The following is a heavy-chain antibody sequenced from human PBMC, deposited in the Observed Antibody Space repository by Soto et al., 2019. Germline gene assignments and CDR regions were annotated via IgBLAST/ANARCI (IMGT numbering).Heavy chain of an antibody. CDR3: ARARLDPPAVGY. CDR1: GFSFRSYA. V-gene: IGHV3-30-3*01. CDR2: MSYDGSDK. D-gene: IGHD2-2*01. Sequence: QVQLVESGGGVVQPGRSLRLSCAASGFSFRSYAMHWVRQAPGKGLESVGVMSYDGSDKDYADSVKGRFTISRDNSKNLLYLQTCSLRAEDTAVYYSARARLDPPAVGYWGQGNLVSVSS. J-gene: IGHJ4*02.